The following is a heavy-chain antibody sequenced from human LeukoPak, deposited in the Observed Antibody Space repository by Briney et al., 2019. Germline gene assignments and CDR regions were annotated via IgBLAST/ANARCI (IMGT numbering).Heavy chain of an antibody. J-gene: IGHJ4*02. Sequence: SETLSLTCTVSGASISRYYWSWIRQPPGKGLEWIGYIYYSGSTNYNPPLKSRVTISLDTSKIQLSLKLSSVTAADTAVYYCARDGGDSSGYAFDYWGQGTLVTVSS. V-gene: IGHV4-59*01. CDR1: GASISRYY. CDR2: IYYSGST. CDR3: ARDGGDSSGYAFDY. D-gene: IGHD3-22*01.